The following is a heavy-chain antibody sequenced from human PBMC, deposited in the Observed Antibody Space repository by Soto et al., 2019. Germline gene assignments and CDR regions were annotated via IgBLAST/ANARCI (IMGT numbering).Heavy chain of an antibody. CDR2: IVVGSGNT. D-gene: IGHD6-19*01. J-gene: IGHJ4*02. Sequence: QMQLVQSGPEVKKPCTSGKVSCKASGFTFTSSAVQWVRQARGQRLEWIGWIVVGSGNTNYAQKFQERVTITRDMSTSTAYMELSSLRSEDTAVYYCAASQSLAVASPGFDYWGQGTLVTVSS. CDR1: GFTFTSSA. CDR3: AASQSLAVASPGFDY. V-gene: IGHV1-58*01.